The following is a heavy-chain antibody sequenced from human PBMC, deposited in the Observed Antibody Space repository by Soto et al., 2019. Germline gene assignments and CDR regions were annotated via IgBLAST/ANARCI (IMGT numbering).Heavy chain of an antibody. J-gene: IGHJ4*02. CDR2: ISWNSNTI. CDR3: AKDTGPN. CDR1: GFTFDNYA. V-gene: IGHV3-9*01. Sequence: SLRLSCAASGFTFDNYAMHWVRQAPGKGLEWVSGISWNSNTIAYADSVKGRFTISRDNAKNSLYLQMNSLRAEDTAFYYGAKDTGPNWGQGTMVTVSS.